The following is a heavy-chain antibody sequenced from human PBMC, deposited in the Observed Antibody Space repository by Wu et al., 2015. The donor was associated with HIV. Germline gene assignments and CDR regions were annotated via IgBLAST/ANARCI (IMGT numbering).Heavy chain of an antibody. CDR3: ARAATMVRGVTYYYYYYGMDV. CDR2: INPNSGGT. D-gene: IGHD3-10*01. V-gene: IGHV1-2*02. Sequence: QVQLVQSGAEVKKPGASVKVSCKASGYTFTGYYMHWVRQAPGQGLEWMGWINPNSGGTNYAQKFQGRVTMTRDTSISTAYMELSRLRSDDTAVYYCARAATMVRGVTYYYYYYGMDVWGQGTTVTVSS. J-gene: IGHJ6*02. CDR1: GYTFTGYY.